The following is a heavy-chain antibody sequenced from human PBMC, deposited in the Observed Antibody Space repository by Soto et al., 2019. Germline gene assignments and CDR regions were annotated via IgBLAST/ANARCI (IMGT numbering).Heavy chain of an antibody. CDR1: GYTFTSYY. V-gene: IGHV1-46*01. CDR3: ARDDSSGYYDY. J-gene: IGHJ4*02. CDR2: INPSGGST. Sequence: QVQRVQSGAEVKKPGASVKVSCKASGYTFTSYYMHWVRQAPGQGLEWMGIINPSGGSTSYAQKFQGRVAMTRDTSTSTVYMELSSLRSEDTAVYYCARDDSSGYYDYWGQGTLVTVSS. D-gene: IGHD3-22*01.